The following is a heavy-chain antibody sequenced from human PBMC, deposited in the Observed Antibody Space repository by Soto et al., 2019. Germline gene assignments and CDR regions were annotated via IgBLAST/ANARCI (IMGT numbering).Heavy chain of an antibody. CDR2: INPNSGGT. V-gene: IGHV1-2*02. Sequence: ASVKVSCKASGYTFTGYYMHWVRQAPGQGLEWMGWINPNSGGTNYAQKFQGRVTMTRDTSISTAYMELSRLRSNDTAVYYCARDRNHIVVVPAATYYFDYWGQGTLVTVSS. CDR1: GYTFTGYY. CDR3: ARDRNHIVVVPAATYYFDY. J-gene: IGHJ4*02. D-gene: IGHD2-2*01.